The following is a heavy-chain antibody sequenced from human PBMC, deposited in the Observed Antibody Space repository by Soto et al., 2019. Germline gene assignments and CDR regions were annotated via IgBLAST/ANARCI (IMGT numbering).Heavy chain of an antibody. J-gene: IGHJ6*02. CDR1: GFTFSSYS. CDR2: ISSSSSYI. D-gene: IGHD1-26*01. V-gene: IGHV3-21*01. CDR3: ARGSLSGSYYYYGMDV. Sequence: GGSLRLSCAASGFTFSSYSMNWVRQAPGKGLEWVSSISSSSSYIYYADSVKGRFTISRDNAKNSLYLQMNSLRAEDTAVYYCARGSLSGSYYYYGMDVWGQGTTVTVSS.